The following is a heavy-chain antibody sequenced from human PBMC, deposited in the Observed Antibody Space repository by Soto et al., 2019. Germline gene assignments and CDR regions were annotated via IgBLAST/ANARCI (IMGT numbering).Heavy chain of an antibody. J-gene: IGHJ4*02. CDR3: ARECHSSSMGSYDY. Sequence: GGSLRLSCAASGFTFSSYGMHWVRQAPGKGLEWVADISYDGSNKYYADSVKGRFTVSRDNSKNTLYLQMNSLRAEDTAVYYCARECHSSSMGSYDYWGQGTLVTVSS. V-gene: IGHV3-30*03. CDR1: GFTFSSYG. CDR2: ISYDGSNK. D-gene: IGHD6-6*01.